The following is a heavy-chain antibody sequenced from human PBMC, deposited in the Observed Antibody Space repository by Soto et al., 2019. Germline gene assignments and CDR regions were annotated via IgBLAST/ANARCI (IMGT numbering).Heavy chain of an antibody. J-gene: IGHJ4*02. CDR2: LRYDGSNE. CDR1: GFTFSSYW. CDR3: ARDSGYSYGPFDY. D-gene: IGHD5-18*01. Sequence: GGSLRLSCAASGFTFSSYWMHWVRQAPGKGLVWVAFLRYDGSNEYYAESVKGRFTISRDNFKSTLYLQMNSLRAEDTAVYYCARDSGYSYGPFDYWGQGTLVTVSS. V-gene: IGHV3-30*02.